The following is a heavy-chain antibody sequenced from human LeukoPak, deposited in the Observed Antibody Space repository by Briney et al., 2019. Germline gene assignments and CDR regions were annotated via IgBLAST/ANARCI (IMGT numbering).Heavy chain of an antibody. D-gene: IGHD2-15*01. CDR3: ARQEYCSGGSCYTWLDP. CDR2: IYPADSDI. V-gene: IGHV5-51*01. CDR1: GYSINNYW. J-gene: IGHJ5*02. Sequence: GESLKISCQGSGYSINNYWIGWVRQLPGKGLEWMGIIYPADSDIRYSPSFQGQVTISADKSISTAYPQWSSLKASDTAMYYCARQEYCSGGSCYTWLDPWGQGTLVTVSS.